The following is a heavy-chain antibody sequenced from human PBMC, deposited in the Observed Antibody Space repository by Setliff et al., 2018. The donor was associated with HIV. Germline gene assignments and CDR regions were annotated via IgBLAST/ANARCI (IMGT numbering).Heavy chain of an antibody. CDR3: ARVDSGYDLAYYYYMDV. J-gene: IGHJ6*03. V-gene: IGHV3-21*01. CDR1: GFTFSNYI. Sequence: GGSLRLSCAASGFTFSNYIMNWVRQAPGKGLEWVSSISSSSYIYYADSVKGRFTISRDNAKNSLYLQMNSLRAEDTAVYYCARVDSGYDLAYYYYMDVWGKGTTVTVSS. D-gene: IGHD5-12*01. CDR2: ISSSSYI.